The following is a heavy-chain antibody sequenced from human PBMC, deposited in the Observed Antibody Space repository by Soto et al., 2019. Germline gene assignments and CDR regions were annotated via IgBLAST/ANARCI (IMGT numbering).Heavy chain of an antibody. V-gene: IGHV4-31*11. D-gene: IGHD5-12*01. CDR2: ISYGGTA. CDR1: GGSTSSGGHY. J-gene: IGHJ5*02. CDR3: AAAHMEVAFPNWFDP. Sequence: SETLSLTCAVSGGSTSSGGHYWSWIRQHPGKGLEFIGYISYGGTAYCNPSLKIRLTLSIDKADNQFSLKLRSVTAADTAVYYCAAAHMEVAFPNWFDPWGHVTLVTVSS.